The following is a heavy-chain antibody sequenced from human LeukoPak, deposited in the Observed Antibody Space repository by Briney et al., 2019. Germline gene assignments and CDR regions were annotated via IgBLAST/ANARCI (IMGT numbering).Heavy chain of an antibody. CDR2: IWYDVSHT. V-gene: IGHV3-33*06. D-gene: IGHD1-1*01. Sequence: KSLRLSRTTPVLPPETFAARWVRQPPGKGLEWLAAIWYDVSHTFYADSVKGPYTISTDHSKKTLFIQKNSVRAEGTAVDVSAKYFLEREAYEYYMDVWGKGTTVIVSS. CDR1: VLPPETFA. CDR3: AKYFLEREAYEYYMDV. J-gene: IGHJ6*03.